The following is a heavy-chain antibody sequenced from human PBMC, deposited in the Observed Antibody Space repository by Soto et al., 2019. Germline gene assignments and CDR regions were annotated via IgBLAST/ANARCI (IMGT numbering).Heavy chain of an antibody. D-gene: IGHD3-10*01. CDR2: IYHSGSI. CDR1: GGSISSSNW. J-gene: IGHJ4*02. CDR3: ARYERGTHHLDY. V-gene: IGHV4-4*02. Sequence: PSETLSLTCAVSGGSISSSNWWSWVRQPPGKGLEWIGEIYHSGSINYNPSLKSRVTISVDTSKNQFSLKLSSVTAADTAVYYCARYERGTHHLDYWGQGTLVTVSS.